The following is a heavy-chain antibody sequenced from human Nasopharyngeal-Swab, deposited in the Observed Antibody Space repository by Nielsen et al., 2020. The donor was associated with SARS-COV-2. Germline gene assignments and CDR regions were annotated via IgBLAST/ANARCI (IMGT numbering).Heavy chain of an antibody. Sequence: SETLSLTCSVSGGSIRSSDAYWAWLRQPPGKGLEWIGNAYYSGITTYNPSLKSRVTVYLDTTKNLFSLRLTSVTVADTAIYYCARHEYCRGYCYKGGFDSWGQGTLVTVFS. J-gene: IGHJ4*02. V-gene: IGHV4-39*01. CDR1: GGSIRSSDAY. D-gene: IGHD2-21*02. CDR2: AYYSGIT. CDR3: ARHEYCRGYCYKGGFDS.